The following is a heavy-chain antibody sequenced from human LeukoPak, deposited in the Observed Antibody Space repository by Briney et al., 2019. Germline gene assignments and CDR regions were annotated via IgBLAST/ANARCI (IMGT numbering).Heavy chain of an antibody. V-gene: IGHV3-53*01. CDR2: IYSSGRT. CDR3: ARSSATSYSNYWYQTDF. D-gene: IGHD6-13*01. CDR1: GFTVSANY. J-gene: IGHJ4*02. Sequence: GGSLRLSCAASGFTVSANYMSWVRQAPGKGLEWVSLIYSSGRTFYADSVKGRFTISRDNSKNTLYLQMNSLRAEDTAVYYCARSSATSYSNYWYQTDFWGQGTLVTVSS.